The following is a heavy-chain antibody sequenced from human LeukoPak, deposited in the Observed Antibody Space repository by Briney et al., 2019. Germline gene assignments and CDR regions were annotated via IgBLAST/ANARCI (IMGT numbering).Heavy chain of an antibody. J-gene: IGHJ4*02. Sequence: PSQTLSLTCAISGDSVSGSPAVWNWIRQSPSRGLEWLGRAYYRSKWFIDYALFVKGRITTTPDTSKNQFSLQLNSVTAEDTAVYYCARGAVRGGTNFDYWGQGTLVTVSS. V-gene: IGHV6-1*01. CDR2: AYYRSKWFI. CDR3: ARGAVRGGTNFDY. D-gene: IGHD3-10*01. CDR1: GDSVSGSPAV.